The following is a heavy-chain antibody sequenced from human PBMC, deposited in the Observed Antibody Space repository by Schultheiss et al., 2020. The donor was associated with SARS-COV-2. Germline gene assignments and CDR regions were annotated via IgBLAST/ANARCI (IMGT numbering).Heavy chain of an antibody. V-gene: IGHV4-4*08. D-gene: IGHD6-19*01. CDR1: CGSISSYY. CDR3: ARGISVAGKISRSFDY. J-gene: IGHJ4*02. CDR2: IYTSGST. Sequence: SETLSLTCTVSCGSISSYYWSWIRQPPGKGLEWIGYIYTSGSTNYNPSLKSRVTMSVDTSKNQFSLQLNSVTPEDTAMYFCARGISVAGKISRSFDYWGQGTLVTVSS.